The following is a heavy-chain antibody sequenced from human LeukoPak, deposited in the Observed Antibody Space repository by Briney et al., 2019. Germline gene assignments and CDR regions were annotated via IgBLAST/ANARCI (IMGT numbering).Heavy chain of an antibody. CDR3: ARDIAAAGTIFDY. J-gene: IGHJ4*02. V-gene: IGHV3-74*01. CDR2: INSDGSSA. D-gene: IGHD6-13*01. Sequence: GGSLRLSCAASGFTFSSYWMHWVRQAPGKGLVWVSRINSDGSSASYADSVKGRFTISRDNAKNTLYLQMNSLRAEDTAVYYCARDIAAAGTIFDYWGQGTLVTVSS. CDR1: GFTFSSYW.